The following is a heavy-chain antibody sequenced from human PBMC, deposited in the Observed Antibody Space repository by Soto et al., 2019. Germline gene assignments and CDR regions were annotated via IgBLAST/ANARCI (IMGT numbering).Heavy chain of an antibody. CDR1: GFTFSSYS. CDR2: ISSSSSYI. CDR3: ASTVSSRGHAFDI. V-gene: IGHV3-21*01. Sequence: GGSLRLSCAASGFTFSSYSMNWVRQAPGKGLEWVSSISSSSSYIYYADSVKGRFTISRDNAKNLLYLQMNSLRPEDTAVYYCASTVSSRGHAFDIWGQGTMVTVSS. D-gene: IGHD4-4*01. J-gene: IGHJ3*02.